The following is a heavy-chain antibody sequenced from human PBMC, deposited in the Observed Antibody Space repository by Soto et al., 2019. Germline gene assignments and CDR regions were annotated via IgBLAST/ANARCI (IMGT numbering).Heavy chain of an antibody. V-gene: IGHV3-30*04. J-gene: IGHJ4*02. CDR2: ISYDGSNK. D-gene: IGHD7-27*01. Sequence: GESLKISCAASGFTFSSYAMHWVRQAPGKGLEWVAVISYDGSNKYYADSVKGRFTISRDNSKNTLYLQMNSLRAEDTAVYYCARDPRHQTGFTFDYWGQGTLVTVSS. CDR3: ARDPRHQTGFTFDY. CDR1: GFTFSSYA.